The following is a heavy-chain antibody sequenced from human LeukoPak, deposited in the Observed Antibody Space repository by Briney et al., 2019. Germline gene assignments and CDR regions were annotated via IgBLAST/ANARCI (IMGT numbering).Heavy chain of an antibody. Sequence: ASVKVSCKASGYTFTGYYMHWVRQAPGQGLEWMGWINPNSGGTNYAQKFQGRGAMTRDTSISTAYMELSRLRSDDTAVYYCARAVLLGTDFDYWGQGTLVTISS. D-gene: IGHD5-18*01. CDR3: ARAVLLGTDFDY. CDR2: INPNSGGT. V-gene: IGHV1-2*02. J-gene: IGHJ4*02. CDR1: GYTFTGYY.